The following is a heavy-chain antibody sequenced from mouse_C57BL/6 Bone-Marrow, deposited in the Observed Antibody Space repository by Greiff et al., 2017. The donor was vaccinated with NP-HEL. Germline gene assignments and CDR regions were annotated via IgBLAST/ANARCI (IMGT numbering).Heavy chain of an antibody. CDR3: ARRGYYGSSYAMDY. CDR1: GFTFSDYG. CDR2: ISTLAYSN. J-gene: IGHJ4*01. D-gene: IGHD1-1*01. Sequence: EVQLVESGAGLVQPGASLKLSCAASGFTFSDYGMAWVRQAPRKGPEWVALISTLAYSNNYADTLTGRFTISTENAKNTLYLEMSSLRTEDTAMYYCARRGYYGSSYAMDYWGQGTSVTVSS. V-gene: IGHV5-15*01.